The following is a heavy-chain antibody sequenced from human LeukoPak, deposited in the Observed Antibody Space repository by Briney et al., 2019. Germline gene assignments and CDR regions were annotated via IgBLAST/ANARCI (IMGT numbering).Heavy chain of an antibody. Sequence: PGGSLRLSYAASGFTFSDYAMHWVRQAPGKGLEWVALISSDGINKYYADSVKGRFTISRDNSKNTLYLQMISLRPEDTAFYYCARDVSGWYYFDYWGQGTLVTVSS. V-gene: IGHV3-30-3*01. D-gene: IGHD6-19*01. CDR1: GFTFSDYA. J-gene: IGHJ4*02. CDR2: ISSDGINK. CDR3: ARDVSGWYYFDY.